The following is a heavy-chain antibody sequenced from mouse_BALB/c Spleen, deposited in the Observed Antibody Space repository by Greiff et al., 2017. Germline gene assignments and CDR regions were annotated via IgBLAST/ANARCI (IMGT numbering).Heavy chain of an antibody. CDR3: ARQDGTGFAY. J-gene: IGHJ3*01. Sequence: EVKLVESGGGLVKPGGSLKLSCAASGFTFSSYAMSWVRQTPEKRLEWVATISSGGSYTYYPDSVKGRFTISRDNAKNTLYLQMSSLRSEDTAMYYCARQDGTGFAYWGQGTLVTVSA. V-gene: IGHV5-9-3*01. CDR1: GFTFSSYA. D-gene: IGHD4-1*01. CDR2: ISSGGSYT.